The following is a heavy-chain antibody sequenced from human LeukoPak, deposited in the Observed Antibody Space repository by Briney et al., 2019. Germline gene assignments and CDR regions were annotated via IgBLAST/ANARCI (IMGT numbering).Heavy chain of an antibody. D-gene: IGHD5-18*01. Sequence: SETLSLTCTVSGGSVSSGSYYWSWIRQPPGKGLEWIGYIYYSGSTNYNPSLKSRVTISVDTSKNQFSLKLSSVTAADTAVYYCVRSAYSYATWGQGTLVTVSS. CDR2: IYYSGST. J-gene: IGHJ5*02. CDR1: GGSVSSGSYY. CDR3: VRSAYSYAT. V-gene: IGHV4-61*01.